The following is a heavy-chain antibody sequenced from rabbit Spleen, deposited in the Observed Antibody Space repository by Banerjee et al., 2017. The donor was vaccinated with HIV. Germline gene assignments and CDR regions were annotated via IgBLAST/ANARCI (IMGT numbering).Heavy chain of an antibody. Sequence: QEQLVESGGGLVQPEGSLTLTCTASGVSFSGSSYMCWVRQAPGKGLEWIGYIDPLFGSAYYASWVNGRFSISRENTQNTVSLQLNSLTAADTATYFCARRGGLWGQGTLVTVS. J-gene: IGHJ6*01. V-gene: IGHV1S47*01. CDR3: ARRGGL. CDR1: GVSFSGSS. CDR2: IDPLFGSA.